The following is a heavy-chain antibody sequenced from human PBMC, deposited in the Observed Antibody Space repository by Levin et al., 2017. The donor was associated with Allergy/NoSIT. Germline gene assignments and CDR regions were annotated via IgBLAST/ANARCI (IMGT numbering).Heavy chain of an antibody. CDR1: GFTFSTYE. Sequence: QPGGSLRLSCAASGFTFSTYEMNWVRQAPGKGLEWVSFISRSGSTIYSADSVKGRFTISRDNAKNSLYLQMNSLRAEDTAVYYCARRYRDDYYYYYGMDVWGQGTTVTVSS. J-gene: IGHJ6*02. CDR3: ARRYRDDYYYYYGMDV. CDR2: ISRSGSTI. D-gene: IGHD4-17*01. V-gene: IGHV3-48*03.